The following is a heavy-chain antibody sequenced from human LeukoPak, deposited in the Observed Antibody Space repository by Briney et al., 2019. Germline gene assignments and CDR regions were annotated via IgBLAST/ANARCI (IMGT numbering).Heavy chain of an antibody. CDR1: GFTFSAFA. D-gene: IGHD1-26*01. CDR2: ISGSGAGT. Sequence: GGSLRLSCTASGFTFSAFAMSWVRQAPGKGLEWVSGISGSGAGTYYADSVKGRFTISRDKSKNTLYLQMNSLRAEDTALYYCAKDHVGAARPTAFDYWGQGTPVTVS. V-gene: IGHV3-23*01. CDR3: AKDHVGAARPTAFDY. J-gene: IGHJ4*02.